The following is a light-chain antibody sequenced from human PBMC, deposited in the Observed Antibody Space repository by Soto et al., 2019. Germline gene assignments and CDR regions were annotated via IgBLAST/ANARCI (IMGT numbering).Light chain of an antibody. CDR1: QSITTY. CDR3: QESDSKT. CDR2: AAS. V-gene: IGKV1-39*01. J-gene: IGKJ1*01. Sequence: DIQMTQSPSSLSASVGDRVTINCRASQSITTYLNWYQKKPGSPPKVLIYAASSQQSGVPRRFSGSGTGTAFTLTISSLQPEDFATYYCQESDSKTFGQWTRVDLK.